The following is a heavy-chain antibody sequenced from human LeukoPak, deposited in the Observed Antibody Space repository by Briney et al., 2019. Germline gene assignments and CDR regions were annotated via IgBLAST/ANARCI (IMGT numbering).Heavy chain of an antibody. D-gene: IGHD2-8*01. V-gene: IGHV1-18*04. Sequence: GASVKVSCKTSGYTFTGYYMHWVRQAPGQGLEWMGCIGTYNGDKNYAQKLQGRVTMTTDSSTTTAYMELRSLRSDDTAVYYCARDFLCTNGVCHDCFDPWGQGTLVTVSS. CDR3: ARDFLCTNGVCHDCFDP. CDR1: GYTFTGYY. J-gene: IGHJ5*02. CDR2: IGTYNGDK.